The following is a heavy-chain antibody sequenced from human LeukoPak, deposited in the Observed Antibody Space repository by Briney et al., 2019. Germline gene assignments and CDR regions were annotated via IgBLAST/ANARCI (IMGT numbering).Heavy chain of an antibody. CDR1: GGSIRSNY. Sequence: SETLSLTCTVSGGSIRSNYWSWIRQPPGKGLEWIGYIYHSGSTNYNPSLNSRVTISVDTSKNEFSLKLSSATAADTAVYYCARVMGDGYKRAFDYWGQGTLVTVSS. D-gene: IGHD5-24*01. J-gene: IGHJ4*02. CDR3: ARVMGDGYKRAFDY. CDR2: IYHSGST. V-gene: IGHV4-59*01.